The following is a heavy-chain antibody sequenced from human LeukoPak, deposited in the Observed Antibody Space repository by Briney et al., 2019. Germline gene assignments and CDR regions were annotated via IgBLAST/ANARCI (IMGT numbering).Heavy chain of an antibody. V-gene: IGHV1-2*04. CDR1: GYTFTGYY. CDR2: INPNSGGT. D-gene: IGHD6-6*01. J-gene: IGHJ5*02. CDR3: ARGRYSKAARRVSVNWFDP. Sequence: ASVKVSCKASGYTFTGYYMHWVRQAPGQGLEWMGWINPNSGGTNYAQKFQGWVTMTRDTSISTAYMELSRLRSDDTAVYYCARGRYSKAARRVSVNWFDPWGQGTLVTVSS.